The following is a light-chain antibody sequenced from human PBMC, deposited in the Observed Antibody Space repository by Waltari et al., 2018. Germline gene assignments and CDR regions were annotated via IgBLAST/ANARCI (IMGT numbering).Light chain of an antibody. CDR1: QSVGSSY. CDR2: ASS. Sequence: EIVLTQSPGTLSLSPGVRATLSCRASQSVGSSYLAWFHQKPGQAPRLLIYASSSRATAIPDRFSGSGSGTDSTLTIHRLEPEDFAVYYCQQYGSPPYTFGQGTKLEIK. V-gene: IGKV3-20*01. J-gene: IGKJ2*01. CDR3: QQYGSPPYT.